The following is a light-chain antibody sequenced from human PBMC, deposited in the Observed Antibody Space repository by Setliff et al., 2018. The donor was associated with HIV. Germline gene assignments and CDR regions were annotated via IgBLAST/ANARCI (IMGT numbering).Light chain of an antibody. CDR2: DVN. CDR1: SGDIGHYNY. CDR3: SSYTGSGTFDV. V-gene: IGLV2-14*03. J-gene: IGLJ1*01. Sequence: QSVLTQPASVSGSPGQSITIPCTGTSGDIGHYNYVSWYQQHPGKAPKLVIFDVNDRPSGVSPRFSGSKSGNTASLTISGLQAEDEATYFCSSYTGSGTFDVFGTGTKVTVL.